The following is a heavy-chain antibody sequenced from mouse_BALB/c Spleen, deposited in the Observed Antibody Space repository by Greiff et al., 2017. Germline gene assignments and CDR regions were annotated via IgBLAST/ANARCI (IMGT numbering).Heavy chain of an antibody. V-gene: IGHV14-3*02. Sequence: EVKVVESGAELVKPGASVKLSCTASGFNIKDTYMHWVKQRPEQGLEWIGRIDPANGNTKYDPKFQGKATITADTSSNTAYLQLSSLTSEDTAVYYCASRRWGQGTLVTVSA. CDR3: ASRR. CDR2: IDPANGNT. CDR1: GFNIKDTY. J-gene: IGHJ3*02.